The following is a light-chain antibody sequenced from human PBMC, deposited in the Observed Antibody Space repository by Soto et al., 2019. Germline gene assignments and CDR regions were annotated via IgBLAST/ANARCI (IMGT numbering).Light chain of an antibody. V-gene: IGKV3-11*01. CDR3: QQRSNWPPKIT. Sequence: EIVLTQSPATLSLSPGERAILSCRDSQSVSSYLAWYQQKPGQAPRLLIYDASNRATGIPARFSGSGSGTDFTLTISSLEPEDFAVYYCQQRSNWPPKITFGQGTRLEIK. J-gene: IGKJ5*01. CDR2: DAS. CDR1: QSVSSY.